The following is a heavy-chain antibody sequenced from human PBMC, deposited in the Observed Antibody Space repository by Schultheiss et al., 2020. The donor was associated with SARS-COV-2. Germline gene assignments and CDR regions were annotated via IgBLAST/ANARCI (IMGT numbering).Heavy chain of an antibody. CDR3: ARIGGPAAIVRMGFDY. CDR1: GGSISSGGYY. CDR2: IYYRGST. J-gene: IGHJ4*02. V-gene: IGHV4-31*03. Sequence: SETLSLTCTVSGGSISSGGYYWSWIRQHPGKGLEWIGYIYYRGSTNYNPSLKSRVTISVDTSKNQFSLKLSSVTAADTAVYYCARIGGPAAIVRMGFDYWGKGTLVTVSS. D-gene: IGHD2-2*01.